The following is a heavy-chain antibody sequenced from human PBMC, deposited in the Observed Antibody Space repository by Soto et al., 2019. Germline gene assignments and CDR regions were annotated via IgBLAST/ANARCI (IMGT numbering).Heavy chain of an antibody. CDR3: ARGAMAGNEVPGD. Sequence: EGQLVESGGGLVQPGGSLRLSCQVSGFTFRSYWMTWVRRAPGKGLEWVAHINLDGSEKYYVDAVKGRFTISRDNAKNSRHLDLRDLRANDTAVYYCARGAMAGNEVPGDWGQGTLVTVSS. J-gene: IGHJ1*01. CDR1: GFTFRSYW. D-gene: IGHD1-1*01. V-gene: IGHV3-7*05. CDR2: INLDGSEK.